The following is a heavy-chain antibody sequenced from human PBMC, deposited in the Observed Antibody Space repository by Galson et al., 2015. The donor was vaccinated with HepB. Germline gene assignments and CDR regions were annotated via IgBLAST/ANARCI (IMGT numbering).Heavy chain of an antibody. V-gene: IGHV1-18*01. Sequence: SVKVSCKASGYTFTHYGISWVRQAPGQGLEWMGWISGNNGNTNYAQKFQGRVTMTTDTSTRTAYMELKSLRSDDTAMYYCARDLYDFGDHWGQGTLVTVSS. CDR3: ARDLYDFGDH. J-gene: IGHJ5*02. CDR2: ISGNNGNT. CDR1: GYTFTHYG. D-gene: IGHD3-3*01.